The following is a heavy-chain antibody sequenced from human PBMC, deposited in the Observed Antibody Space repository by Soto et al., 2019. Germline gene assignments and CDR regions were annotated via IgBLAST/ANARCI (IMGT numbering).Heavy chain of an antibody. V-gene: IGHV3-30*03. CDR2: ISYDGSNK. CDR3: ARDPSVGAYFDY. Sequence: GGSLRLSCSASGFIFSSYGMHWVRRAPGKGLEWVAVISYDGSNKYYADSVKGRFAISRDNSKNTVYLQMNSLRAEDTAVYYCARDPSVGAYFDYWGQGSLVTVSS. D-gene: IGHD1-26*01. CDR1: GFIFSSYG. J-gene: IGHJ4*02.